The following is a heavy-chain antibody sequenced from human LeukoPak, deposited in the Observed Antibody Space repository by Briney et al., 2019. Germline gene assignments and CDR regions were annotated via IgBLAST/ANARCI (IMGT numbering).Heavy chain of an antibody. CDR3: ARIRDGYNDAYDI. CDR1: GYTFTSYY. V-gene: IGHV1-46*01. J-gene: IGHJ3*02. D-gene: IGHD5-24*01. Sequence: ASVKVSCKASGYTFTSYYMYWVRQAPGQGLEWMGLINPGGGNTNYAQNFQGRVTMTRDTSASTVYMELSSLRSEDTAIYYCARIRDGYNDAYDIWGQGTVVTVPS. CDR2: INPGGGNT.